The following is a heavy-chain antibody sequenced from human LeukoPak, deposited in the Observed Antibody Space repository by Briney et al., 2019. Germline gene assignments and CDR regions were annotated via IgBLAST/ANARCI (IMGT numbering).Heavy chain of an antibody. D-gene: IGHD2-2*01. CDR2: IKQDGSET. Sequence: GGSLRLFCVASGFIFSSSWMSWVRQAPGKGLEWVANIKQDGSETYFVGSVKGRFTISRDNAKNSLYLQMDSLRAEDTAVYYCARVRSSVASSTKYNAFDLWGQGTMVTVSS. CDR1: GFIFSSSW. J-gene: IGHJ3*01. CDR3: ARVRSSVASSTKYNAFDL. V-gene: IGHV3-7*01.